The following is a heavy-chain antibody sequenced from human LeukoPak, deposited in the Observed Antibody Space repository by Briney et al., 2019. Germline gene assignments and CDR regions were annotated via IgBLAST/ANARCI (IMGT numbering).Heavy chain of an antibody. V-gene: IGHV3-48*01. CDR1: GFTFSSYS. D-gene: IGHD5-24*01. Sequence: PGGSLILSCAASGFTFSSYSMNWVRQAPGKGLEWVSYISSSSSTIYYADSVKGRFTISRDNAKNSLYLQMNSLRAEDTAVYYCARDRAALPFDYWGQGTLVTVSS. CDR3: ARDRAALPFDY. CDR2: ISSSSSTI. J-gene: IGHJ4*02.